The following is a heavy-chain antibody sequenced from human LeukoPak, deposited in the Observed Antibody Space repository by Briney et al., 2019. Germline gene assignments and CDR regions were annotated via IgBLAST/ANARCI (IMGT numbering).Heavy chain of an antibody. CDR1: GFTFSSYS. CDR2: ISSSSSYI. V-gene: IGHV3-21*01. Sequence: GGSLRLSCAASGFTFSSYSMNWVRQAPGKGLEWVSSISSSSSYIYYADSVKGRFTISRDNAKNSLYLQMNSLRAEDTAVYYCAREAAARHDAFDIWGQRTMVTVSS. J-gene: IGHJ3*02. CDR3: AREAAARHDAFDI. D-gene: IGHD6-13*01.